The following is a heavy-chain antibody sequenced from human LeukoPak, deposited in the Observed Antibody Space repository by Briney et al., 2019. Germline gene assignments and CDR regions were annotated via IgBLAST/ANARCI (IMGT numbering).Heavy chain of an antibody. CDR3: AKGSLECVLPSWFDP. Sequence: SQTLSLICTVSGHSISSGYYWGWIRPPTGKGLEWIGTIYYSGTSYYNPSLKSRVTISGDTSKHQFSLKLTPVTAADTAVYYCAKGSLECVLPSWFDPWAQGTLVTVSS. V-gene: IGHV4-38-2*02. J-gene: IGHJ5*02. D-gene: IGHD3-3*01. CDR2: IYYSGTS. CDR1: GHSISSGYY.